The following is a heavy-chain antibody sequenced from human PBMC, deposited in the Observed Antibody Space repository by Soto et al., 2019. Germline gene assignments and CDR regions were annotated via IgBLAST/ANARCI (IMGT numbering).Heavy chain of an antibody. J-gene: IGHJ4*02. D-gene: IGHD5-12*01. CDR3: AKLVHGYTDYDWDFFDY. CDR1: GFTFSSYV. V-gene: IGHV3-23*01. Sequence: GGSLRLSCAASGFTFSSYVMGWVRQAPGKGPEWVSVVSTNGVSTYYADSVKGRFTVSRDKSKNTVYLQMISLRVEDTAVYYCAKLVHGYTDYDWDFFDYWGQGAQVTVSS. CDR2: VSTNGVST.